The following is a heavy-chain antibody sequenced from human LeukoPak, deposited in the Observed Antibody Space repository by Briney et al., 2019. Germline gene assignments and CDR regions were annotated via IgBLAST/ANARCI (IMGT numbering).Heavy chain of an antibody. CDR1: GGSISSGGYY. Sequence: SQTLSLTCTVSGGSISSGGYYWSWIRQPPGKGLEWIGYIYHSGSTYYSPSLKSRVTISVDRSKNQFSLKLSSVTAADTAVYYCASTYCSSTSCYRYYFDYWGQGTLVTVSS. CDR3: ASTYCSSTSCYRYYFDY. D-gene: IGHD2-2*01. V-gene: IGHV4-30-2*01. J-gene: IGHJ4*02. CDR2: IYHSGST.